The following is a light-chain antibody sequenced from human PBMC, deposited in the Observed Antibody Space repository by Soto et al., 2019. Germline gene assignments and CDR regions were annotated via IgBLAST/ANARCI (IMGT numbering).Light chain of an antibody. V-gene: IGKV1-5*01. CDR3: QQFNSYPIT. CDR2: DAS. J-gene: IGKJ5*01. Sequence: DIQVTQSPSTLSASVGDRVTITCGASQSIGTWLAWYQQKPGKAPKLLIFDASTLESWVPSTFSGSGSGTDFTLTIGGLQPDDFATYYCQQFNSYPITFGQGTRLEI. CDR1: QSIGTW.